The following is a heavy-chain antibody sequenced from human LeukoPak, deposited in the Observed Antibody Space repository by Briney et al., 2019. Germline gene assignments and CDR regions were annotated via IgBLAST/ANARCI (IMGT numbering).Heavy chain of an antibody. CDR1: GASISSTSYC. CDR3: ARDRIAVADPPNWFDP. D-gene: IGHD6-19*01. J-gene: IGHJ5*02. Sequence: SETLSLTCTVSGASISSTSYCWGWIRQPAGKGLEWIGHIHTSGSTNYNPSLKSRVTISVDTSKNQFSLKLSSVTAADTAVYYCARDRIAVADPPNWFDPWGQGTLVTVSS. V-gene: IGHV4-61*09. CDR2: IHTSGST.